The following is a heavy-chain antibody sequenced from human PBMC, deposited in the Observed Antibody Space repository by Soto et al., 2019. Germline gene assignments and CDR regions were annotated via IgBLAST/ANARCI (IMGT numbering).Heavy chain of an antibody. CDR2: INPNSGGT. Sequence: ASVKVSCKASGYTFTGYYMHWVRQAPGQGLEWMVWINPNSGGTNYAQKFQGRVTMTRDTSISTAYMELSRLRSDDTAVYYCARDIGLDVDTARTTGYYYYGMDVWGQGTTVTAP. J-gene: IGHJ6*02. CDR1: GYTFTGYY. V-gene: IGHV1-2*02. CDR3: ARDIGLDVDTARTTGYYYYGMDV. D-gene: IGHD5-18*01.